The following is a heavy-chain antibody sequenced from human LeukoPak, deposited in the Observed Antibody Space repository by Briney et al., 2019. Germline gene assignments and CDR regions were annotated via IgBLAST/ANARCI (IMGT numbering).Heavy chain of an antibody. J-gene: IGHJ4*02. D-gene: IGHD2-2*01. CDR3: AKWGDIVVVPAAYGGFDY. Sequence: GGSLRLSCAASGFTFSSYEMNWVRQAPGKGLEWVSAISGSGGSTYYADSVKGRFTISRDNSKNTLYLQMNSLRAEDTAVYYCAKWGDIVVVPAAYGGFDYWGQGTLVTVSS. CDR1: GFTFSSYE. CDR2: ISGSGGST. V-gene: IGHV3-23*01.